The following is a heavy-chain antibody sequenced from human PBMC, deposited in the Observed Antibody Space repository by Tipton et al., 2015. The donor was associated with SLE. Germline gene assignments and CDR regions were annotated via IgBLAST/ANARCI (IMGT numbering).Heavy chain of an antibody. CDR1: GGAISSSGYY. CDR2: AYYTGST. V-gene: IGHV4-39*02. D-gene: IGHD6-6*01. Sequence: TLSLTCSVSGGAISSSGYYWGWIRQPPSKELEWIGNAYYTGSTYYSPSLKSRVTISVETSKNHFSLTLSSVTAADTAVYYCATFFGHSSASPDALDIWGQGTMVTVSS. CDR3: ATFFGHSSASPDALDI. J-gene: IGHJ3*02.